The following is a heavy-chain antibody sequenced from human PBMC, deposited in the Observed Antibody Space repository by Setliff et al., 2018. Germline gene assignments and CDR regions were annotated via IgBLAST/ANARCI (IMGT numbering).Heavy chain of an antibody. CDR2: IYYRGTT. CDR3: AAVGIDAGGGWFDP. J-gene: IGHJ5*02. V-gene: IGHV4-59*01. D-gene: IGHD1-26*01. CDR1: GGFIRDYY. Sequence: TSETLSLTCTVSGGFIRDYYWNWIRQSPGKGLEWIGYIYYRGTTNYNSSLKSRVTISIDMSKNQFSLKLSSATAADTAVYFCAAVGIDAGGGWFDPWGHGIPVTVSS.